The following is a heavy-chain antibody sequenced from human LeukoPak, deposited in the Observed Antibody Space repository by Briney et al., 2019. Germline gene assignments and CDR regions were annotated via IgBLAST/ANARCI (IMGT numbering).Heavy chain of an antibody. V-gene: IGHV4-59*01. CDR1: SVSISSYF. CDR2: IFCSGST. CDR3: ARGASLTTVVTRRNYMDV. D-gene: IGHD4-23*01. Sequence: PSETLSLTCTVSSVSISSYFWSWIRQPPGKGLEWIGYIFCSGSTNYNPSLESRVTISVDTSKNQFSLKLSSVSAADTGVYYCARGASLTTVVTRRNYMDVWGKGTTVTVSS. J-gene: IGHJ6*03.